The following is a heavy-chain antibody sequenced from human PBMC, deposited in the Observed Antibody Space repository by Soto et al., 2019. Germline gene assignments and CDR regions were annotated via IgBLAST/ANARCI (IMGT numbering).Heavy chain of an antibody. V-gene: IGHV1-2*02. CDR3: AREGIATTGSGAHDS. CDR1: GYTFTGYY. J-gene: IGHJ4*02. CDR2: INPNSGDT. Sequence: VKVSCKASGYTFTGYYMHWVRQAPGQGLEWMGWINPNSGDTHFAQKFQGRVTMTSDTSISTAYMELSRLRSDDTAVYYCAREGIATTGSGAHDSWGQGTLVTVSS. D-gene: IGHD1-1*01.